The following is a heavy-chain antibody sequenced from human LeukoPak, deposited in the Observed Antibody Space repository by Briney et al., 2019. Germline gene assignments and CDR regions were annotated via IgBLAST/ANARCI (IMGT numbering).Heavy chain of an antibody. D-gene: IGHD3-10*01. V-gene: IGHV4-34*01. Sequence: SSETLSLTCAVYGVPFSGYYWGWVRQPPGKGLEWLGEINHSGSTNCNPSLKTRVTISVATSKTQFSLKLSSVTAADTAVYYCARSTMVRGVRNKAFDYWGQGTLVTVSS. CDR3: ARSTMVRGVRNKAFDY. CDR1: GVPFSGYY. J-gene: IGHJ4*02. CDR2: INHSGST.